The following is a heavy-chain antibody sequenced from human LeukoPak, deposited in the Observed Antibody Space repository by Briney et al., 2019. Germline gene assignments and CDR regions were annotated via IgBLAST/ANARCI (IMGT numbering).Heavy chain of an antibody. CDR3: AVRQGGSYTGESDY. D-gene: IGHD3-10*01. V-gene: IGHV3-74*01. CDR2: MKSDGSST. Sequence: PGGSLRLSCAASGFTFSSYWMHWVRQAPGKGLMWVSRMKSDGSSTSYADSVKGRFTISRDNAKNTLYLQMNSLRAEDTAVYYCAVRQGGSYTGESDYWGQETLVTVSS. CDR1: GFTFSSYW. J-gene: IGHJ4*02.